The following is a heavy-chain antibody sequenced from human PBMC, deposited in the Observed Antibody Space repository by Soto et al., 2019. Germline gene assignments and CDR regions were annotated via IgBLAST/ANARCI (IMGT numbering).Heavy chain of an antibody. D-gene: IGHD3-10*01. CDR1: GYTFTNYG. Sequence: QVQLVQSGAEVKKPGASVKVSCKASGYTFTNYGISWVRQAPGQGLEWMGWISAYNGDTNYAQKLQGRVTMTTDTSTSTAYMELRSLRSDDTAFYYCARGVYGSGNYYTGPSAFDIWGQGTLVIVSS. CDR3: ARGVYGSGNYYTGPSAFDI. CDR2: ISAYNGDT. J-gene: IGHJ3*02. V-gene: IGHV1-18*04.